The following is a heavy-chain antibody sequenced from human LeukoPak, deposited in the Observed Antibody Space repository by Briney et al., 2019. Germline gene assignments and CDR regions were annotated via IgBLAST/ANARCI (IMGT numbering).Heavy chain of an antibody. CDR1: GYTFTSYY. Sequence: GASVKVSCKASGYTFTSYYMHWVRQAPGQGLEWMGIINPSGGSTSYAQKFQGRVTMTRDTSTSTVYMELSSLRSEDTAVYYCATTGGDYLPLLFDYWAREPWSPSPQ. D-gene: IGHD4-17*01. J-gene: IGHJ4*02. CDR3: ATTGGDYLPLLFDY. CDR2: INPSGGST. V-gene: IGHV1-46*01.